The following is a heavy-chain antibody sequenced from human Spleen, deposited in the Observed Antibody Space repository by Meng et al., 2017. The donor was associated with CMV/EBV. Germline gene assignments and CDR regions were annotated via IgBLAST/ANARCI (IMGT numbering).Heavy chain of an antibody. D-gene: IGHD3-10*01. CDR3: ARDLDAYYYGGGSYRGDY. J-gene: IGHJ4*02. CDR1: GFTFSSYS. Sequence: GGSLRLSCAASGFTFSSYSMNWVRQAPGKGLEWVSSISSSSSYIYYADSVKGRFTISRDNAKNSLYLQMNSLRTEDTAVYYCARDLDAYYYGGGSYRGDYWGQGTLVTVSS. CDR2: ISSSSSYI. V-gene: IGHV3-21*04.